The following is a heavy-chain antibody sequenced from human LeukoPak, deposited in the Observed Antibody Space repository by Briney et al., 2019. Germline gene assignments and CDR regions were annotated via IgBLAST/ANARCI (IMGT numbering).Heavy chain of an antibody. J-gene: IGHJ6*03. Sequence: SVKVSCKASGGTFSSYAISWVRQAPGQGLEWMGGIIPIFGTANYAQKFQGRVTITADESTSTAYMELSSLRSEDTAVYYCARADGYYGSGSYYLNYYYYYMDVWGKGTTVTISS. D-gene: IGHD3-10*01. V-gene: IGHV1-69*13. CDR3: ARADGYYGSGSYYLNYYYYYMDV. CDR1: GGTFSSYA. CDR2: IIPIFGTA.